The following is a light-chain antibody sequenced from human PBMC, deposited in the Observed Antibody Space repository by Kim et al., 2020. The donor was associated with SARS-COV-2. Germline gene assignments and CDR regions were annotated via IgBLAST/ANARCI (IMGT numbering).Light chain of an antibody. CDR1: QSLSTW. CDR3: QHYNAYPWT. V-gene: IGKV1-5*03. J-gene: IGKJ1*01. Sequence: DIHMTQSPATLSAVVGDRVTITCRASQSLSTWVAWYQQKPGKAPNLLIYKASILENGVPSRFRGSASGTEFTLTISSLQPDDFGTYYCQHYNAYPWTFGQGTKVDIK. CDR2: KAS.